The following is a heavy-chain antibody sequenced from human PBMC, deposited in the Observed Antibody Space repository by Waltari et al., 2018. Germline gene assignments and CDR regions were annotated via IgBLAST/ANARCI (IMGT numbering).Heavy chain of an antibody. CDR1: GLTFRAYH. J-gene: IGHJ4*02. Sequence: VQLLESGGDLVRPGESLRVSCAVSGLTFRAYHMHWVRQAPGKGPEGSSGISGSGNAPIYADSCRCRFTISRDNSKNTLYLQMNSLTPDDTAVYDCATASGMSAFIPVSQWGQGTLVTVSS. V-gene: IGHV3-23*01. D-gene: IGHD3-10*01. CDR2: ISGSGNAP. CDR3: ATASGMSAFIPVSQ.